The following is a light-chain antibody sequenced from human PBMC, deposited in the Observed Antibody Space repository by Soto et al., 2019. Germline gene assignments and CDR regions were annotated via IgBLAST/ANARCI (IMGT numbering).Light chain of an antibody. CDR3: QQYAYSPLT. J-gene: IGKJ4*01. V-gene: IGKV3-20*01. CDR1: QSVGSNY. Sequence: ENLLTQSPGTLSLSPGEGATLSCRASQSVGSNYLAWYQQKPGQAPRLLIYGASSRATGIPDRFSCSGSGKDFTLTISRLEPEDFAMYYCQQYAYSPLTFGGGTKVEIK. CDR2: GAS.